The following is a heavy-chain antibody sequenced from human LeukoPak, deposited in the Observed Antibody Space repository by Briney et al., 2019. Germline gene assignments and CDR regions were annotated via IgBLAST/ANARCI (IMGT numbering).Heavy chain of an antibody. V-gene: IGHV3-7*01. CDR1: GFTFSSYW. CDR2: MKQDGSEI. Sequence: PGGSLRLSCEASGFTFSSYWMSWVRQAPGKGLEWVANMKQDGSEIYYVGSVRGRFTISRDNAKNSLYLQMNSLRAEGTAVHYCARRGSYSLFDYWGPGTLATVSS. J-gene: IGHJ4*02. D-gene: IGHD1-26*01. CDR3: ARRGSYSLFDY.